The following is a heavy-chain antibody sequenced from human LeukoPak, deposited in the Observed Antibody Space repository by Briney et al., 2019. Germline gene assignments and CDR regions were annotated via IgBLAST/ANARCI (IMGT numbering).Heavy chain of an antibody. D-gene: IGHD4-17*01. CDR2: IRYDGSNK. CDR3: AKSTVTTFDY. V-gene: IGHV3-30*02. CDR1: GFTFSGYG. Sequence: GGSLRLSCAASGFTFSGYGMHWVRQAPGKGLEWVAFIRYDGSNKYYADSVKGRFTISGDNSKNTLYLQMNSLRAEDTAVYYCAKSTVTTFDYWGQGTLVTVSS. J-gene: IGHJ4*02.